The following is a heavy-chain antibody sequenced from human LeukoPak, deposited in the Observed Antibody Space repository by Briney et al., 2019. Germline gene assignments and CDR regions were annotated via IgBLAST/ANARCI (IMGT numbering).Heavy chain of an antibody. D-gene: IGHD3-22*01. V-gene: IGHV3-23*01. CDR2: ISGSGGST. J-gene: IGHJ4*02. CDR1: GFTFSSYA. CDR3: AKRPYYYDSSGYSTDY. Sequence: GGSLRLSCAASGFTFSSYAMSWVRQAPGKGLEWVSAISGSGGSTYYADSVKGRFTISRDNSKNTLYLQMNSLRAEDTAVYYCAKRPYYYDSSGYSTDYWGQGTLDTVSS.